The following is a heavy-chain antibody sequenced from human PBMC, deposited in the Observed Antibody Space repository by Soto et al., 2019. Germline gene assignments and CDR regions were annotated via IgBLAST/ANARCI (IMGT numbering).Heavy chain of an antibody. V-gene: IGHV4-30-4*01. CDR1: GGSISSGDFH. J-gene: IGHJ4*02. D-gene: IGHD3-22*01. Sequence: QVQLQESGPGLVKPSQTLSLTCTVSGGSISSGDFHWSWIRQPPGKGLEWIGHIYYSGSTYYNPSLKSRVTISVDTSKNQFSLRLSSVTAADTAVYYCARSSTYYYDGSGYAPDYWGQGTLVTVSS. CDR2: IYYSGST. CDR3: ARSSTYYYDGSGYAPDY.